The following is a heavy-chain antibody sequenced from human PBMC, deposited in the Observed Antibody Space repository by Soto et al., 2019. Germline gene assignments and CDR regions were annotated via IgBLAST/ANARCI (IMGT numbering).Heavy chain of an antibody. J-gene: IGHJ2*01. CDR3: ASLSASGNWYFDL. CDR2: IYYSGST. CDR1: GGSMSNYY. Sequence: SETLSLTCSVSGGSMSNYYWSWIRQPPGKGLEWIGYIYYSGSTNYNPSLKSRVTISVDTSKNQFSLKLSSVTAADTAVYYCASLSASGNWYFDLWGRGTLVTVSS. D-gene: IGHD1-26*01. V-gene: IGHV4-59*01.